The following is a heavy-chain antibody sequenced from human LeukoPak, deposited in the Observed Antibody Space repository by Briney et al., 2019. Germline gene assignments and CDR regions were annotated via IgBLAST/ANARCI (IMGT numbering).Heavy chain of an antibody. J-gene: IGHJ4*02. CDR1: GYTFTGYY. V-gene: IGHV1-2*06. CDR3: ARVRYDSSGYFY. CDR2: INPNSGGT. Sequence: ASVKVSCKASGYTFTGYYMHWVRQAPGQRLEWMGRINPNSGGTNYAQKFQGRVTMTRDTSISTAYMELSRLRSDDTAVYYCARVRYDSSGYFYWGQGTLVTVSS. D-gene: IGHD3-22*01.